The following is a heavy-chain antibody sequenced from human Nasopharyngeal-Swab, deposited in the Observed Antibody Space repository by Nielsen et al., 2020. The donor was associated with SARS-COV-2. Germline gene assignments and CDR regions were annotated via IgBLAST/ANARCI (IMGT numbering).Heavy chain of an antibody. CDR1: GFSFGPFA. J-gene: IGHJ4*02. V-gene: IGHV3-23*01. Sequence: GVLKLLCAASGFSFGPFAMCWVPQTPEKGLEWVSTISGNGGDIYYADPVKGRFTISRDNSKNTLFLQMNSLRAEDTAIYYCAKDSCPAGTCSFLHYWGQGTLVTVSS. CDR2: ISGNGGDI. D-gene: IGHD2-15*01. CDR3: AKDSCPAGTCSFLHY.